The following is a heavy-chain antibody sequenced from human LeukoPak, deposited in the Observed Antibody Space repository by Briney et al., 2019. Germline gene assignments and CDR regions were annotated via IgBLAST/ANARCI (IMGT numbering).Heavy chain of an antibody. V-gene: IGHV1-69*05. CDR1: GGTFSSYA. CDR2: IIPIFGTA. CDR3: ARTLPRITMKEGDWFDP. D-gene: IGHD3-22*01. Sequence: SVKVSCKVSGGTFSSYAISWVRQAPGQGLEWMGRIIPIFGTANYAQKFQGRVTITTDESTSTAYMELSSLRSEDTAVYYCARTLPRITMKEGDWFDPWGQGTLVTVSS. J-gene: IGHJ5*02.